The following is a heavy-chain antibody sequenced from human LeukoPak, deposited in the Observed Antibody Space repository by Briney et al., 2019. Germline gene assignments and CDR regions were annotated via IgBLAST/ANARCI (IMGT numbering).Heavy chain of an antibody. D-gene: IGHD2-2*01. CDR2: INPSGGST. J-gene: IGHJ5*02. V-gene: IGHV1-46*01. CDR1: GYTFTSYY. CDR3: ARDGIVVVPAAIPGSWFDP. Sequence: ASVKVSCKASGYTFTSYYMHWVRQAPGQGLEWMGLINPSGGSTSYAQKFQGRVTMTRDTSTSTVYMELSSLRSEDTAVYYCARDGIVVVPAAIPGSWFDPWGQGTLVTVSS.